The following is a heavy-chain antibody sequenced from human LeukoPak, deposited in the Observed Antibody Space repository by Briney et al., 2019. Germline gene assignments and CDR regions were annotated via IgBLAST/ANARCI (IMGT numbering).Heavy chain of an antibody. CDR2: IYYSGST. D-gene: IGHD6-19*01. V-gene: IGHV4-59*08. J-gene: IGHJ4*02. CDR1: GGSITSSYY. Sequence: SETLSLTCSVSGGSITSSYYWSWIRQPPGKGLEWIGYIYYSGSTNYNPSLKSRVTTSVDTSKSQFSLKLSSVTAADTAVYYCARHLGGSGWYGGGFFAYWGQGTLVTVSS. CDR3: ARHLGGSGWYGGGFFAY.